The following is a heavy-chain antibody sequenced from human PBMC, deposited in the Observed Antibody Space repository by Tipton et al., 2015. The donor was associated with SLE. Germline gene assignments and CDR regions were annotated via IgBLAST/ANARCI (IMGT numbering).Heavy chain of an antibody. CDR1: GGSISSSNNY. J-gene: IGHJ4*02. Sequence: TLSLTCTVSGGSISSSNNYWGWIRQPPGKGLEWIGFVYETGSTYYNPSLQSRVAISVDTSKNQFSLQLNSLTVADTAVYYCARDTGFSHGYFDYWGQGTLVTVSS. CDR2: VYETGST. D-gene: IGHD6-13*01. CDR3: ARDTGFSHGYFDY. V-gene: IGHV4-39*07.